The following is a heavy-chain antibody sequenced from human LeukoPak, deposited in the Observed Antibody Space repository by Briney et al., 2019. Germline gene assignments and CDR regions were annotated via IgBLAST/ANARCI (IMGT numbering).Heavy chain of an antibody. V-gene: IGHV3-48*02. CDR1: GFAFSTYG. J-gene: IGHJ4*02. Sequence: PGGSLRLSCAASGFAFSTYGMNWVRQAPGKRLEWVSYITSRSTIYYADSVKGRFTISRDNVKNSLYLEMNSLRDDDTAVYYCTRRVSGSYLDYCGQGILVTVSS. CDR2: ITSRSTI. CDR3: TRRVSGSYLDY. D-gene: IGHD3-10*01.